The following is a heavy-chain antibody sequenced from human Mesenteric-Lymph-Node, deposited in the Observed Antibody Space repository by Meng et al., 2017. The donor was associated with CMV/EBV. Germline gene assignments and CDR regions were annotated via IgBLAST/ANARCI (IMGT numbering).Heavy chain of an antibody. Sequence: SCKCSGYSFPRYWIGWVRQMPGTGLEWMGIINPADSDTRYRPSFQGQVTISVDKSINTAYVQWSSLKASDTAMYYCASSRRGTYFDPWGQGTLVTVSS. CDR1: GYSFPRYW. CDR2: INPADSDT. D-gene: IGHD1-1*01. J-gene: IGHJ5*02. V-gene: IGHV5-51*01. CDR3: ASSRRGTYFDP.